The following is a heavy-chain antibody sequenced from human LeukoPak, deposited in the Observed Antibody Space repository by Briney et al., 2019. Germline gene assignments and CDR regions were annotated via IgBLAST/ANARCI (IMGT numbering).Heavy chain of an antibody. D-gene: IGHD3/OR15-3a*01. Sequence: GRSLRLSCAASGFTFSSYTMHWVRQAPGKGLEWVAAITDDGSEVYYSDSAKGRLTISRDNSNNTLSLQMNSLRAEDTAVYYCARHLEKDFWTGIYKDYYYYYMDVWGKGTTVTVSS. CDR3: ARHLEKDFWTGIYKDYYYYYMDV. CDR2: ITDDGSEV. V-gene: IGHV3-30-3*01. J-gene: IGHJ6*03. CDR1: GFTFSSYT.